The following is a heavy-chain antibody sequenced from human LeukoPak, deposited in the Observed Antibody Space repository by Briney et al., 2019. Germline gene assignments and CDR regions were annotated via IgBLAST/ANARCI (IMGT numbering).Heavy chain of an antibody. CDR1: GFPLTGYS. CDR2: INPTGGST. CDR3: ARAGIYGDCLDY. J-gene: IGHJ4*02. V-gene: IGHV1-46*01. Sequence: ASVKVSCKASGFPLTGYSIQWVRQAPGQGLEWMGIINPTGGSTGYAQKFQGRVTMTRDASTSTVYMEVSGLRSEDTAVYHCARAGIYGDCLDYWGQGTLVTVSS. D-gene: IGHD4-17*01.